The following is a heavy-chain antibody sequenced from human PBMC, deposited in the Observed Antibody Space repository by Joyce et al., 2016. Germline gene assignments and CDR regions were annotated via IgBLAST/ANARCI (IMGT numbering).Heavy chain of an antibody. Sequence: QVELVQSGGEVKKPGASVKVSCKASGYTFTRYGISWVRQDPGHGLEWMGGISSYKGNTHYEEKDQGRVTMTTDTGTSTAYMELRSLREDDTAVYCCARDPRLLITSVMTNDGFDIWDQGTAVIVSS. CDR1: GYTFTRYG. V-gene: IGHV1-18*01. CDR3: ARDPRLLITSVMTNDGFDI. D-gene: IGHD1-20*01. J-gene: IGHJ3*02. CDR2: ISSYKGNT.